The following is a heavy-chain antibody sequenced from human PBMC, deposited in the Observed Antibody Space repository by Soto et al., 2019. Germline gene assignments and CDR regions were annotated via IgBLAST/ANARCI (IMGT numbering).Heavy chain of an antibody. CDR1: GDSISSSSYY. CDR2: INYSGST. Sequence: SETLSLTCTVSGDSISSSSYYWGWIRQPPGKGLEWIGNINYSGSTYYNPSLQSRVTTSVDTSKNQFSLKLSSVIAADTAVYYCARLPCHCTSTSCYGYYVMDVWGQGTTVTVS. V-gene: IGHV4-39*01. CDR3: ARLPCHCTSTSCYGYYVMDV. J-gene: IGHJ6*02. D-gene: IGHD2-2*01.